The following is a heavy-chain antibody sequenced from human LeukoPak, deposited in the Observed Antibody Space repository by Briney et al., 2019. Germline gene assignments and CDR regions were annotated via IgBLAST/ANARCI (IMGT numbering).Heavy chain of an antibody. CDR1: GFTFSSYG. D-gene: IGHD3-10*01. J-gene: IGHJ6*03. V-gene: IGHV3-23*01. Sequence: GGSLRLSCAASGFTFSSYGMSWVRQAPGKGLEWVSAISGSGGSTYYADSVKGRFTISRDNSKNTLYLQMNSLRAEDTAVYYCAKDLHRSGPLRYYYYMDVWGKGTTVTISS. CDR3: AKDLHRSGPLRYYYYMDV. CDR2: ISGSGGST.